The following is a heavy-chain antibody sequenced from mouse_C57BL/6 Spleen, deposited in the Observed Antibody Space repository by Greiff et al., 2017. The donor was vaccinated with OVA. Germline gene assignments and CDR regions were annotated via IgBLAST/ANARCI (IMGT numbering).Heavy chain of an antibody. D-gene: IGHD2-10*01. CDR3: ARGPYYGNFYFDY. Sequence: QVQLQQPGAELVRPGSSVKLSCKASGYTFTSYWMHWVKQRPIQGLEWIGNIDPSDSETHYNQKFKDKATLTVDKSSSTAYMQLSSLTSEDSAVYYCARGPYYGNFYFDYWGQGTTLTVSS. V-gene: IGHV1-52*01. CDR1: GYTFTSYW. CDR2: IDPSDSET. J-gene: IGHJ2*01.